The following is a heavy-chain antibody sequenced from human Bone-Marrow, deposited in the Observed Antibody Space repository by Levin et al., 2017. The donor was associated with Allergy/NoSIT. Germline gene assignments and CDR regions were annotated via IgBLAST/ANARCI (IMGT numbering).Heavy chain of an antibody. D-gene: IGHD4-11*01. CDR3: AATRTYSFDY. J-gene: IGHJ4*02. V-gene: IGHV1-24*01. CDR2: FDPENDQV. Sequence: ASVKVSCKVSGYSLSELSMHWMRQAPGKAPEWMGGFDPENDQVIYAQRFQGRITLTEDTSTDTAYMDLSSLRSDDTAAYYCAATRTYSFDYWGQGTLVTVSS. CDR1: GYSLSELS.